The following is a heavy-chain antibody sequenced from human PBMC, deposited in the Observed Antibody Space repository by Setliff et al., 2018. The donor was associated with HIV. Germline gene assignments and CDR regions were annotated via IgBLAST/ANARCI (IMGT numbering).Heavy chain of an antibody. CDR2: INPRDVST. J-gene: IGHJ4*02. D-gene: IGHD3-16*02. Sequence: ASVKVSCKASGYTLTDHYIHWVRQSPGQGLEWMGRINPRDVSTGYAQRFQGRVTMTRDTDRGTGYLELRSLRSEDTAVYWCARAYYDSVWGSHRYRFYYFDYWGQGTLVTVSS. V-gene: IGHV1-46*01. CDR3: ARAYYDSVWGSHRYRFYYFDY. CDR1: GYTLTDHY.